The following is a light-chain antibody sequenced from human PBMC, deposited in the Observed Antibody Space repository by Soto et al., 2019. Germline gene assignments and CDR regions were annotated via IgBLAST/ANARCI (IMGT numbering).Light chain of an antibody. Sequence: QSVLTQPRSVSGSPGQSVTISCTGTSSDVGGYDYVSWYQQHPGKAPKLMIFDVNKRPSGVPDRFSGSKSGNTASLTISGLQAEEEADYSCFSYAGSRVFGGGTQLTVL. CDR2: DVN. CDR3: FSYAGSRV. V-gene: IGLV2-11*01. CDR1: SSDVGGYDY. J-gene: IGLJ2*01.